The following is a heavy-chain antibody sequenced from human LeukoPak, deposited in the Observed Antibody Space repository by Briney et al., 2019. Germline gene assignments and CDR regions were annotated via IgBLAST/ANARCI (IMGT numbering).Heavy chain of an antibody. J-gene: IGHJ4*02. D-gene: IGHD1-1*01. Sequence: PSETLSLTCAVYGGSFSDYYWSWIRQPPGKGLEWIGEIHHSGSTNYNPSLGSRVTISVDSSKNQFSLKLNSVTAADTAVYYCARGNGTFDYWGQRTLVTVSS. CDR3: ARGNGTFDY. CDR1: GGSFSDYY. V-gene: IGHV4-34*01. CDR2: IHHSGST.